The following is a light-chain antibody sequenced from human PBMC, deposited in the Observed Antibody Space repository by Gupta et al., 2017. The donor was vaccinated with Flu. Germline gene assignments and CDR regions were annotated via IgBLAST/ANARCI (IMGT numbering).Light chain of an antibody. CDR1: SSDVGAYKY. CDR3: CSYSDKSTIL. Sequence: QSALTQPRPGSGSPGQSVSIPCTATSSDVGAYKYVSWYQHHPGRAPKFMVFDVSKRPSGVPDRFSGSKSGNTASLTISGLQAEDEADYYCCSYSDKSTILFGGGTKLTVL. J-gene: IGLJ2*01. CDR2: DVS. V-gene: IGLV2-11*01.